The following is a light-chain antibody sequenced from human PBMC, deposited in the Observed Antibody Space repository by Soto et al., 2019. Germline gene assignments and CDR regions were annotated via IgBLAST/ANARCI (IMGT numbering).Light chain of an antibody. V-gene: IGKV1D-13*01. CDR2: DVS. CDR1: QGVSSA. J-gene: IGKJ5*01. Sequence: AIQLTQSPSSLSVSVGDRVTISCRASQGVSSALAWYQQKPGKAPKLLIYDVSSLEGGVPLRFSGSESVTDFTLPISSLQPEDFEPYYCQPFCNSAVTFGHGTRLQIK. CDR3: QPFCNSAVT.